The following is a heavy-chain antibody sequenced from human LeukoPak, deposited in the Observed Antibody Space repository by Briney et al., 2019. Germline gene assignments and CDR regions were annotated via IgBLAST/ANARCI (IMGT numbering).Heavy chain of an antibody. D-gene: IGHD3-22*01. Sequence: SETLSLTCNVSGDSISSSNYYWGWIRQTPGKGLEWIGSIFYSGSTNYNPSLKSRVTISVDTSKNQFSLRLSSVTAADTAVYYCARGTTDSSGYYPIDVHFDYWGQGTLVTVSS. CDR2: IFYSGST. V-gene: IGHV4-39*07. CDR3: ARGTTDSSGYYPIDVHFDY. J-gene: IGHJ4*02. CDR1: GDSISSSNYY.